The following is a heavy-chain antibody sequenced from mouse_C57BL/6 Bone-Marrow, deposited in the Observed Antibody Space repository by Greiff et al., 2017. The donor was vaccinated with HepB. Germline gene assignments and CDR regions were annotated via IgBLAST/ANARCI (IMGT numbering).Heavy chain of an antibody. CDR3: AREEY. V-gene: IGHV1-4*01. CDR2: INPSSGYT. J-gene: IGHJ4*01. CDR1: GDTFTRYT. Sequence: QVQLKESGAELARPGASVKMSCKASGDTFTRYTMHWVKQRPGQGLEWIGYINPSSGYTKYAQKFKDRATLTAERSSSTAYMQRSSLTSEDSAVYYCAREEYWGQGTSVTVSA.